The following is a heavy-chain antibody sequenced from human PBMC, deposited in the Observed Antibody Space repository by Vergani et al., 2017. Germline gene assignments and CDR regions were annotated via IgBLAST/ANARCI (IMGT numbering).Heavy chain of an antibody. J-gene: IGHJ5*02. CDR2: IKQDGSEK. D-gene: IGHD3-10*01. Sequence: EVQLVESGGGLVQPGGSLRLSCAASGFTFSSYWMSWVRQAPGKGLEWVANIKQDGSEKYYVDSVKGRFTISRDNAKNSLYLQMNSLRAEDTAVYYCARLSTMVRGVGRWFDPWGQGTLVTVSS. V-gene: IGHV3-7*01. CDR3: ARLSTMVRGVGRWFDP. CDR1: GFTFSSYW.